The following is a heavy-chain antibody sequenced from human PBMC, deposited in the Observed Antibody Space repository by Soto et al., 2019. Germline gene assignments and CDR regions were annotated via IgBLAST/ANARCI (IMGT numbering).Heavy chain of an antibody. CDR2: IYPGDSDT. V-gene: IGHV5-51*01. CDR3: ARIYYDSSGYPGGMDV. D-gene: IGHD3-22*01. Sequence: PGESLKISCKGSGYSFTSFWIGWVRQMTGKGLEWMGIIYPGDSDTRYSPSFQGQVTISADKSISTAYLQWSSLKASDTAMYYYARIYYDSSGYPGGMDVWGQGTTVTVSS. J-gene: IGHJ6*02. CDR1: GYSFTSFW.